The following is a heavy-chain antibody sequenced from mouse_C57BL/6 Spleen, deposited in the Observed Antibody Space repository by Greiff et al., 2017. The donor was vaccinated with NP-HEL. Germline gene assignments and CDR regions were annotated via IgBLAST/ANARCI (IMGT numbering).Heavy chain of an antibody. CDR3: ARGPHYYGSSYDYAMDY. V-gene: IGHV3-6*01. D-gene: IGHD1-1*01. Sequence: VQLKQSGPGLVKPSQSLSLTCSVTGYSITSGYYWNWIRQFPGNKLEWMGYISYDGSNNYNPSLKNRISITRDTSKNQFFLKLNSVTTEDTATYYCARGPHYYGSSYDYAMDYWGQGTSVTVSS. CDR1: GYSITSGYY. CDR2: ISYDGSN. J-gene: IGHJ4*01.